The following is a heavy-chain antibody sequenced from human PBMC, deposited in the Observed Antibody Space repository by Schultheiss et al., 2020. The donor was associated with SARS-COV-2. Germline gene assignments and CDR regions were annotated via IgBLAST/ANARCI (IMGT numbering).Heavy chain of an antibody. D-gene: IGHD6-19*01. CDR2: INHSGST. CDR1: GGSFSGYY. CDR3: ASADIAVAGTFVDY. J-gene: IGHJ4*02. Sequence: SQTLSLTCAVYGGSFSGYYWSWIRQPPGKGLEWIGEINHSGSTNYNPSLKSRVTISVDTSKNQFSLKLSSVTAADTAVYYCASADIAVAGTFVDYWGQGTLVTVSS. V-gene: IGHV4-34*01.